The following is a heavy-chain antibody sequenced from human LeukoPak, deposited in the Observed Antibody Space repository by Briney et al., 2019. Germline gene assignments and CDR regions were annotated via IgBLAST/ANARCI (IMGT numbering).Heavy chain of an antibody. V-gene: IGHV1-18*01. D-gene: IGHD2-2*01. Sequence: ASVKVSCKASGYTFTSYGISWVRQAPGQGLEWMGWISAYNGNTNYAQKLQGRVTMTTDTSTSTAYMELRSLRSDDTAVYYCARVGYCSNTSCYDGDYWGQGTLVTVSS. CDR3: ARVGYCSNTSCYDGDY. CDR2: ISAYNGNT. J-gene: IGHJ4*02. CDR1: GYTFTSYG.